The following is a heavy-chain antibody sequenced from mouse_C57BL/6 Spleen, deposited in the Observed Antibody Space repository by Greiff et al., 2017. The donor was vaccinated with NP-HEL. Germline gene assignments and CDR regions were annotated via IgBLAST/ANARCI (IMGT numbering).Heavy chain of an antibody. CDR3: ARDYGSAY. Sequence: EVQRVESGGGLVQSGRSLRLSCATSGFTFSDFYMEWVRQAPGKGLEWIAASRNKANDYTTEYSASVKGRFIVSRDTSQSILYLQMNALRAEDTAIYYCARDYGSAYWGQGTLVTVSA. V-gene: IGHV7-1*01. CDR2: SRNKANDYTT. J-gene: IGHJ3*01. CDR1: GFTFSDFY. D-gene: IGHD2-1*01.